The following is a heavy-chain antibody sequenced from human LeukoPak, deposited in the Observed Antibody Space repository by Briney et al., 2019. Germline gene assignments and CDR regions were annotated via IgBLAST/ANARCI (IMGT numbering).Heavy chain of an antibody. Sequence: GGSLRLSCAASGFTFSSYSMNWVRQAPGKGLEWVSYISSSGSTIYYADSVKGRFTISRDNAKNSLYLQMNSLRAEDTAVYYCARGGLFGVVANNWFDPWGQGTLVTVSS. V-gene: IGHV3-48*04. CDR1: GFTFSSYS. CDR3: ARGGLFGVVANNWFDP. D-gene: IGHD3-3*01. J-gene: IGHJ5*02. CDR2: ISSSGSTI.